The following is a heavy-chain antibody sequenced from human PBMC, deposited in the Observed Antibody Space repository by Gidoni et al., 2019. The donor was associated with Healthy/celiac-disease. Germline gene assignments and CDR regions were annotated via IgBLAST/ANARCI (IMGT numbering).Heavy chain of an antibody. Sequence: QVQLVESGGGVVQPGRSLRLSCPASGFTFSTHGMHWVRQAPGQGLEWVAVIWYDGSDKYYADSVKGRFTMSRDNSKNTLYLQMNSLRVEDTAVYYCVRESSGFDYWGQGTLVTVSS. CDR2: IWYDGSDK. CDR3: VRESSGFDY. J-gene: IGHJ4*02. V-gene: IGHV3-33*01. D-gene: IGHD3-22*01. CDR1: GFTFSTHG.